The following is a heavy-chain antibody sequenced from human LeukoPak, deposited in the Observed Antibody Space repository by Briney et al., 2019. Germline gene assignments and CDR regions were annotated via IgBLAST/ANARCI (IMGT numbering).Heavy chain of an antibody. V-gene: IGHV4-61*01. CDR1: GGSVSSGSYY. Sequence: SETLSLTCTVSGGSVSSGSYYWSWIRQPPGKGLEWIGEINHSGSTNYNPSLKSRVTISVDTSKNQFSLKLSSVTAADTAVYYCARSDFGNDYGDSWALLFDYWGQGTLVTVSS. D-gene: IGHD4-17*01. CDR3: ARSDFGNDYGDSWALLFDY. CDR2: INHSGST. J-gene: IGHJ4*02.